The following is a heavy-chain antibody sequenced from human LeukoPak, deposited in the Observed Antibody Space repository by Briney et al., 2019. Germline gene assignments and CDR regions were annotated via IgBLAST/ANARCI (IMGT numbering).Heavy chain of an antibody. CDR2: IYYDGSDK. V-gene: IGHV3-33*01. Sequence: GGSLRLSCVVSGFTFRNFGMHWVRQAPGKGLEWVAVIYYDGSDKYYVDSVKGRFAVSRGNSKNTLYLQMNNLRVEDTAVYHCARDRSQHYFDYWGQGALVTVSS. D-gene: IGHD5-18*01. CDR1: GFTFRNFG. CDR3: ARDRSQHYFDY. J-gene: IGHJ4*02.